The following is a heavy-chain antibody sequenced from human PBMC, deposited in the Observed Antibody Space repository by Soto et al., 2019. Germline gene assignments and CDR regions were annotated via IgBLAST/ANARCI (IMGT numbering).Heavy chain of an antibody. V-gene: IGHV1-18*04. CDR2: ISAYNGNT. CDR1: GYTFTSYG. CDR3: ASGFTRFFGVVSDY. Sequence: GASVKVSCKASGYTFTSYGISWVRQAPGQGLEWMGWISAYNGNTNYAQKLQGRVTMTTDTSTSTAYMELRSLRSGDTAVYYCASGFTRFFGVVSDYWGQGTLVTVSS. D-gene: IGHD3-3*01. J-gene: IGHJ4*02.